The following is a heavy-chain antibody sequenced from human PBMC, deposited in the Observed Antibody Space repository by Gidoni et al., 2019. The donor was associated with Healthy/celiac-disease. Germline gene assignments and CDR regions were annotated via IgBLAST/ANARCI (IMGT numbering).Heavy chain of an antibody. J-gene: IGHJ4*02. CDR1: GFPFSDYY. D-gene: IGHD3-22*01. V-gene: IGHV3-11*05. Sequence: QVQLVESGGGLVKPGGSLTLSCAAYGFPFSDYYMCWIRQAPGKGLEWVSYMSISSSYTSYADSVKGRFTISRDNAKNSLYLQMNSLRAEDTAVYYCAREGNYYDSSGYYSGQIDYWGQGTLVTVSS. CDR3: AREGNYYDSSGYYSGQIDY. CDR2: MSISSSYT.